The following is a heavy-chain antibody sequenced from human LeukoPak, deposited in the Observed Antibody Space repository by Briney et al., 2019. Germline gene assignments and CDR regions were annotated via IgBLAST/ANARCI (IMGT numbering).Heavy chain of an antibody. V-gene: IGHV3-64*01. D-gene: IGHD6-6*01. J-gene: IGHJ3*02. CDR1: GFTFSSYA. Sequence: GGSLRLSCAASGFTFSSYAMHWVRQAPGKGLEYVSAISSNGGSTYYANSVKGRFTISRDNSKNTLYLQMGSLRAEDMAVYYCARAGRTGSSSQVFVFDIWGQGTMVTVSS. CDR3: ARAGRTGSSSQVFVFDI. CDR2: ISSNGGST.